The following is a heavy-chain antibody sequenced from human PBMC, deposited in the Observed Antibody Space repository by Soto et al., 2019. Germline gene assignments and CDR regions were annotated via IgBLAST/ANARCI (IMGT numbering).Heavy chain of an antibody. CDR3: ARDLKRTNYYDSSGNYFDY. CDR2: ISAYNGNT. Sequence: GASVKVSCKASGYSFTNYGISWVRQAPGQGPEWMGWISAYNGNTNYAQKLQGRVTMTTDTSTSTAYMELRSLRSDDTAVYYCARDLKRTNYYDSSGNYFDYWGQGTLVTVS. V-gene: IGHV1-18*01. J-gene: IGHJ4*02. D-gene: IGHD3-22*01. CDR1: GYSFTNYG.